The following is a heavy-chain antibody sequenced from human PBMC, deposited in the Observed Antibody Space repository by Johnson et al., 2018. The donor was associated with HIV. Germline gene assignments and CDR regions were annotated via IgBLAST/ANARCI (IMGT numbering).Heavy chain of an antibody. Sequence: QVQLVESGGGVVRPGGSLRLSCAASGFTFSSYAMHWVRQAPGKGLEWVAVISYDGSNKYYADSVKGRFTISRDSSKNTLYLQMNSLRAEDKAVYYCARDQVYSSSWYDTFDIWGQGTMVTVSS. V-gene: IGHV3-30*14. D-gene: IGHD6-13*01. CDR1: GFTFSSYA. CDR3: ARDQVYSSSWYDTFDI. J-gene: IGHJ3*02. CDR2: ISYDGSNK.